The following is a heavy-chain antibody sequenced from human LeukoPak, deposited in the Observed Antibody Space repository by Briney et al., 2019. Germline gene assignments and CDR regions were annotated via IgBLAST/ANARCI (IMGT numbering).Heavy chain of an antibody. V-gene: IGHV4-59*01. Sequence: SXTLSLTCTVSGGSISSYYWSWIRQPPGKGLEWIGYIYYSGSTNYNPSLKRRVNISVDKSKKKFSLKLSSVTAADTAVYYCARDRGRSLLDYWGQGTLVTVSS. D-gene: IGHD6-13*01. CDR2: IYYSGST. CDR1: GGSISSYY. CDR3: ARDRGRSLLDY. J-gene: IGHJ4*02.